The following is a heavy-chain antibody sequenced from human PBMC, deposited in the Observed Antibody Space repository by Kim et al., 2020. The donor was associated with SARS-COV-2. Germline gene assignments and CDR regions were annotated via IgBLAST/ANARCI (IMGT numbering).Heavy chain of an antibody. J-gene: IGHJ4*02. D-gene: IGHD6-19*01. CDR2: VNHSGST. Sequence: SETLSLTCAVYGGSFSGYYWSWIRQPPGKGLEWIGEVNHSGSTNYNPSLKSRVTISVDTSKNQFSLKLSSVTAAATAVYYCSRGLGYSSGWHLDYWGQGT. V-gene: IGHV4-34*01. CDR1: GGSFSGYY. CDR3: SRGLGYSSGWHLDY.